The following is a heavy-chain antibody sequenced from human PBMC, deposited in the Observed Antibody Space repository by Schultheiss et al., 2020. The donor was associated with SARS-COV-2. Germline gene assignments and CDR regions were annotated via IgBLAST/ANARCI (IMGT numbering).Heavy chain of an antibody. CDR1: GGSISSGGYY. J-gene: IGHJ4*02. V-gene: IGHV4-31*01. CDR2: IYYSGST. D-gene: IGHD6-13*01. CDR3: ARDSSSWFDY. Sequence: TLSLTCTVSGGSISSGGYYWSWIRQHPGKGLEWIGYIYYSGSTYYNPSLKSLVTISVDTSKNQFSLQLNSVTPEDTAVYYCARDSSSWFDYWGQGTLVTVSS.